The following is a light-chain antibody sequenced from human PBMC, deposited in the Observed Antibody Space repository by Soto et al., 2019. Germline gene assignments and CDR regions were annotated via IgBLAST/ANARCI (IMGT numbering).Light chain of an antibody. CDR1: PSVSSSY. V-gene: IGKV3-20*01. Sequence: EIVLTQSPATLSLSPGERATLPCRASPSVSSSYLAWYQQKPGQAPRLLIYGASSRATGIPARFSGSWSGTDFTLTISRLEPGDFAVYYCQQYGSSPKTFGPGSKVDIK. CDR2: GAS. J-gene: IGKJ3*01. CDR3: QQYGSSPKT.